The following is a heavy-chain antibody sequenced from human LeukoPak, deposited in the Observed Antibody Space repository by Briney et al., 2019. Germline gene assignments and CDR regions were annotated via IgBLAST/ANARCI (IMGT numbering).Heavy chain of an antibody. CDR2: INHSGST. Sequence: SETLSLTCAVYGGSFSGYYWSWIRQPPGKGLEWIGEINHSGSTNYNPSLKSRVTISVDTSKNQFSLKLSSVTAADTAVYYCARHEWGAAAARKFDYWGQGTLVTVSS. CDR1: GGSFSGYY. J-gene: IGHJ4*02. D-gene: IGHD6-13*01. V-gene: IGHV4-34*01. CDR3: ARHEWGAAAARKFDY.